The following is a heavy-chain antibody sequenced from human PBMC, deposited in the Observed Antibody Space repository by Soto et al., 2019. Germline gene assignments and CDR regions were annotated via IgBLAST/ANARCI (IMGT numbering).Heavy chain of an antibody. CDR2: ISGNSGNT. V-gene: IGHV3-23*01. CDR3: AKSAGNFGDSKYDY. D-gene: IGHD4-17*01. CDR1: RFTFSSYA. J-gene: IGHJ4*02. Sequence: GGSLRLSCAASRFTFSSYAMSWVRQAPGKGLEWVSSISGNSGNTYYADSVKGRFTISRDNSKNTLYLQMNSLRAEDTAVYCCAKSAGNFGDSKYDYWGQGTLVTVSS.